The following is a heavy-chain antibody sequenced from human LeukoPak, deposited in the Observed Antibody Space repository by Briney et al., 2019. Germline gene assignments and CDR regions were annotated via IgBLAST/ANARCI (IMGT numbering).Heavy chain of an antibody. J-gene: IGHJ4*02. V-gene: IGHV3-21*01. CDR3: ARDQAGATNTFDY. CDR1: GCTFSSYS. Sequence: GGSLRLSCAGSGCTFSSYSMKWVRQAPGKVLEWVSSISSSSSYIYYADSVRGRFTISRDNAKNSLYLQMNSLRAEDTAVYYCARDQAGATNTFDYWGQGTLVTVSS. D-gene: IGHD1-26*01. CDR2: ISSSSSYI.